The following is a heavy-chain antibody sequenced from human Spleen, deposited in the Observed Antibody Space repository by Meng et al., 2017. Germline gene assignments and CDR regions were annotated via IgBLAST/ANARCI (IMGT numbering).Heavy chain of an antibody. CDR1: GYRFTNYW. Sequence: GGSLRLSCKASGYRFTNYWIGWVRQMPGKGLEWMGIIYPGDSDTRYSPSFQGQVTISADKSISTAYLQWSSLKASDTAMYYCARPDSSGPRGAFDIWGQGTMVTVSS. D-gene: IGHD3-22*01. V-gene: IGHV5-51*01. CDR2: IYPGDSDT. CDR3: ARPDSSGPRGAFDI. J-gene: IGHJ3*02.